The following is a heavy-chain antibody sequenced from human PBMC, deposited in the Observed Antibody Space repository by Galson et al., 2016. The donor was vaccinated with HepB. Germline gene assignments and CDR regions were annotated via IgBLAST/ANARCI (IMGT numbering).Heavy chain of an antibody. D-gene: IGHD6-19*01. Sequence: SLRLSCAASRFSFSIYAMSWVRQAPGKGLEWVSAISGTGRSTYYADSVKGRFTISRDNSQKTLYLQMNSLRAEDTAVYYCAKEGSGWNREGEYYFDNWGQGTLVTVSS. CDR3: AKEGSGWNREGEYYFDN. J-gene: IGHJ4*02. CDR1: RFSFSIYA. CDR2: ISGTGRST. V-gene: IGHV3-23*01.